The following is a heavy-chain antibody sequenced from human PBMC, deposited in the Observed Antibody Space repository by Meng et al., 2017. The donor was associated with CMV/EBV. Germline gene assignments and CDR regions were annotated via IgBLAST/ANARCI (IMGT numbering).Heavy chain of an antibody. V-gene: IGHV3-48*04. CDR1: GFTFSSYS. Sequence: GESLKISCAASGFTFSSYSMNWVRQAPGKGLEWVSYISSSSSTIYYADSVKGRFTISRDNAKNSLYLQMNSLRAEGTAVYYCAKVRRVVTKGSDYGMDVWGQGTTVTVSS. CDR2: ISSSSSTI. CDR3: AKVRRVVTKGSDYGMDV. D-gene: IGHD3-3*01. J-gene: IGHJ6*02.